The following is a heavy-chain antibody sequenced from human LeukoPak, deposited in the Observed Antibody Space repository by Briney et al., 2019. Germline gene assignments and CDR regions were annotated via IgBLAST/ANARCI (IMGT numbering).Heavy chain of an antibody. D-gene: IGHD6-13*01. Sequence: GASVKVSCKASGYTFTSYYMHWVRQPPGQGLEWMGIINPSGGSTSCAQKFQGRVTMTRDTSTSTVYMELSSLRSEDTGVYYCARVIGSSWPDYWGQGTLVTVSS. CDR1: GYTFTSYY. CDR2: INPSGGST. CDR3: ARVIGSSWPDY. J-gene: IGHJ4*02. V-gene: IGHV1-46*01.